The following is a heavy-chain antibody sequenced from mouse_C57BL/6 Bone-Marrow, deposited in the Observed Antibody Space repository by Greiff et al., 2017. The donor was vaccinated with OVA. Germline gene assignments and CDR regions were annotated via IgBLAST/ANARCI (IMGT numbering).Heavy chain of an antibody. Sequence: QVQLKESGPGLVQPSQSLSITCTVSGFSLTSYGVHWVRQSPGKGLEWLGVIWSGGSTDYNAAFISRLSISKDNSKSQVFFKMNSLQADDTAIYYCASHGNYILYYAMDYWGQGTSVTVSS. CDR3: ASHGNYILYYAMDY. D-gene: IGHD2-1*01. CDR1: GFSLTSYG. J-gene: IGHJ4*01. V-gene: IGHV2-2*01. CDR2: IWSGGST.